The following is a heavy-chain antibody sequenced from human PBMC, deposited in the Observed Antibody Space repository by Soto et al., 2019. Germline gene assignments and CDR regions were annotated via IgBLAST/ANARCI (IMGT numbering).Heavy chain of an antibody. CDR1: GYNFNIYQ. Sequence: GESLKISCKGSGYNFNIYQIGWVRHLPGKGLESVGIIYPTDSNSRYSPSFEGHVIFTADKSISTVYLQWSSLKASDTATYYCARRAPGSSSWRAFDKWGQGTMVTVSS. J-gene: IGHJ3*02. CDR3: ARRAPGSSSWRAFDK. D-gene: IGHD6-13*01. V-gene: IGHV5-51*01. CDR2: IYPTDSNS.